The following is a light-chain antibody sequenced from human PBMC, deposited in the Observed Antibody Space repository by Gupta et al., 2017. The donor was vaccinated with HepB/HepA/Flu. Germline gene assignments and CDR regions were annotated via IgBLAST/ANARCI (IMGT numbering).Light chain of an antibody. CDR1: QSVGNK. CDR2: YTS. Sequence: EIVMTQSPVTLSVSPGERATLSCRASQSVGNKLAWYQQKPGQAPRLLIYYTSTRATGIPARFSGSGSGTEFTLTINSRQSEDFAVYYCQQFENWPPYTFGQGTKLEIK. CDR3: QQFENWPPYT. V-gene: IGKV3-15*01. J-gene: IGKJ2*01.